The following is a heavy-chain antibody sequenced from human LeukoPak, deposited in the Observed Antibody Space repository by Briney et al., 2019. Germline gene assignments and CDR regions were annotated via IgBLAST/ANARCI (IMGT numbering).Heavy chain of an antibody. CDR3: ARDRGPYDILTGSPSFYFDY. CDR2: INPSGGST. D-gene: IGHD3-9*01. V-gene: IGHV1-46*01. Sequence: ASVKVSCKASGYTFTGYYMHWVRQAPGQGLEWMGIINPSGGSTSYAQKFQGRVTMTRDTSTSTVYMELSSLRSEDTAVYYCARDRGPYDILTGSPSFYFDYWGQGTLVTVSS. CDR1: GYTFTGYY. J-gene: IGHJ4*02.